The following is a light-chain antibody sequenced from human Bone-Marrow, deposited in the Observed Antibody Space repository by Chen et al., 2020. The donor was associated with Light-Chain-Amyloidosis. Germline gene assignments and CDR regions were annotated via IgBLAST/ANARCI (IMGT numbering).Light chain of an antibody. J-gene: IGKJ4*01. CDR1: QSLLYRNGHNY. CDR3: MQSLQTPPT. Sequence: DIVMTQSPLSLPVIPGEPASISCRSSQSLLYRNGHNYLDWYLQKPGQSPQLLIYLVSYRASGVPDRFSGSGSGTDFTLRISKVEADDVGVYYCMQSLQTPPTFGGGTEVEIK. CDR2: LVS. V-gene: IGKV2-28*01.